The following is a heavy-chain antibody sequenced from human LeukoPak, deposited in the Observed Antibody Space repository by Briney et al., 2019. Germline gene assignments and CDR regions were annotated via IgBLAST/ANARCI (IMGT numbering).Heavy chain of an antibody. CDR1: GYTFTSYD. Sequence: ASVKVSCKASGYTFTSYDINWVRQATGQGLEWMGWMNPNSGNTGYAQKFQGRVTMTRNTSISTAYMELSSLRSEDTAVYYCARDQDSYGYLWKSWGQGTLVAVSS. CDR2: MNPNSGNT. D-gene: IGHD5-18*01. J-gene: IGHJ5*02. CDR3: ARDQDSYGYLWKS. V-gene: IGHV1-8*01.